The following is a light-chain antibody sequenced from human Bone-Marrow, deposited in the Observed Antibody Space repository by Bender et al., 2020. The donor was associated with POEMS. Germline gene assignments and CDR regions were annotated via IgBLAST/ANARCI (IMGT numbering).Light chain of an antibody. Sequence: SSVLTQPPSVSVAPGQTARLTCGGDNLGSQSVHWYQQKPGQAPVLVVYDDSDRPSGIPERFSGSNSGNTATLTISRVEAGDEADYYCQVWHTTDLPVVFGGGTKLTV. J-gene: IGLJ2*01. CDR3: QVWHTTDLPVV. CDR2: DDS. CDR1: NLGSQS. V-gene: IGLV3-21*02.